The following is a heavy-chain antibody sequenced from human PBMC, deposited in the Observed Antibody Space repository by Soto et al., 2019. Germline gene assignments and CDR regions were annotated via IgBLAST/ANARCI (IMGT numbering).Heavy chain of an antibody. D-gene: IGHD3-22*01. Sequence: PSETLSLTCTVSGGSISSYYWSWIRQPPGKGLEWIGYIYYSGSTNYNPSLKSRATISVDTSKNQFSLKLSSVTAADTAVYYCARQVREYYYDSSGNAYDYWGQGTLVTV. J-gene: IGHJ4*02. CDR2: IYYSGST. CDR3: ARQVREYYYDSSGNAYDY. V-gene: IGHV4-59*01. CDR1: GGSISSYY.